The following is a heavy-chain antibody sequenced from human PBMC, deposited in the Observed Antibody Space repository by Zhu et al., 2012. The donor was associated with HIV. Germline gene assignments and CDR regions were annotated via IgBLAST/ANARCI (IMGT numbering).Heavy chain of an antibody. Sequence: QVQLQESGPGSVKPSKTLSLTCSISGYSMRSGYYWGWIRQPPGKDLEWIGSIYHSGTTYYNPSLKSRVTILVDMSEKEFSLKLTSVTAADTAVYYCARGGYYYNTLGAFDLWAKGQRVTVSS. V-gene: IGHV4-38-2*02. J-gene: IGHJ3*01. CDR2: IYHSGTT. CDR3: ARGGYYYNTLGAFDL. CDR1: GYSMRSGYY. D-gene: IGHD3-10*01.